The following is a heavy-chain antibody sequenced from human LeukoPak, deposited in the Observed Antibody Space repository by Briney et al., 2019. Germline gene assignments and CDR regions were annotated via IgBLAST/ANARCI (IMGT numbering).Heavy chain of an antibody. CDR3: AKGEGMDV. Sequence: GGSLRLSCAASGFTFSTYSMNWVRQAPGKGLEWVSSITGSSSYIYYADSVKGRFTISRDNAKNSLYLQMNSLRAEDTAVYYCAKGEGMDVWGQGTTVTVSS. D-gene: IGHD1-26*01. J-gene: IGHJ6*02. V-gene: IGHV3-21*01. CDR1: GFTFSTYS. CDR2: ITGSSSYI.